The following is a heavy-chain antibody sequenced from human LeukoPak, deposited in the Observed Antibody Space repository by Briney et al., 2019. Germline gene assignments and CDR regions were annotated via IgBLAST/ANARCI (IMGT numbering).Heavy chain of an antibody. D-gene: IGHD6-13*01. J-gene: IGHJ4*02. CDR1: GFTFDRFG. CDR3: ARDGSSWDGVDY. V-gene: IGHV3-23*01. CDR2: ISGNGVTT. Sequence: GGTLRLSCVVSGFTFDRFGLSWVRQAPGKGLEWVSAISGNGVTTFYADSVKGRFTISRDNSKNSLYLQMNSLRDEDTAVYFCARDGSSWDGVDYWGQGTLVAVSS.